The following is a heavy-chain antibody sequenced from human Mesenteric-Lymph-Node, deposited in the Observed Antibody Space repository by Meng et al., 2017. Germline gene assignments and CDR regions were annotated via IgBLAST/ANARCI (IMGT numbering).Heavy chain of an antibody. CDR1: AYTFTDYY. D-gene: IGHD6-19*01. CDR3: ARNQPKYSSGWYGYYYYGMDV. Sequence: ASAKVSCKASAYTFTDYYIHWVLQAPGQGLEWLGWINPNSGGTNYAQNFQGRVTLTRDKSVSTAYMDLRRLRSDDTAVYYCARNQPKYSSGWYGYYYYGMDVWGQGTMVTVSS. J-gene: IGHJ6*02. CDR2: INPNSGGT. V-gene: IGHV1-2*02.